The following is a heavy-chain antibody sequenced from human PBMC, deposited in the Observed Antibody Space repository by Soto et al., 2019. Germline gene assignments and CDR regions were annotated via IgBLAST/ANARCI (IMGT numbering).Heavy chain of an antibody. Sequence: GGSLRLSCAASGFIFRSYGMHWVRQAPGKGLECVALISYGGINKYYADSVKGRFTISRDNSKNTLYLQMNSLRAEDTAVYYCAKQIEGMYYYYGMDVWGQGTTVTVSS. CDR2: ISYGGINK. V-gene: IGHV3-30*18. CDR3: AKQIEGMYYYYGMDV. CDR1: GFIFRSYG. J-gene: IGHJ6*02.